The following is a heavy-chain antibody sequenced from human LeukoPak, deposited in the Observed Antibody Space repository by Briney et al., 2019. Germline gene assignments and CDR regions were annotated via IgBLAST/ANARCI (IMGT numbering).Heavy chain of an antibody. Sequence: PSQTLSLTCAVSGGSISSGGYSWSWIRQPPGKGLEWIGYIYHSGSTNYNPSLKSRVTMSVDTSKNQFSLKLSSVTAADTAVYYCAFLSPYGDYSYWGQGTLVTVSS. V-gene: IGHV4-30-2*01. CDR2: IYHSGST. CDR1: GGSISSGGYS. D-gene: IGHD4-17*01. J-gene: IGHJ4*02. CDR3: AFLSPYGDYSY.